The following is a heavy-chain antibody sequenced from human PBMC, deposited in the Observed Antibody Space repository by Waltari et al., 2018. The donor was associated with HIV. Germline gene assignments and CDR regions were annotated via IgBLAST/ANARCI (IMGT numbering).Heavy chain of an antibody. V-gene: IGHV3-66*01. D-gene: IGHD1-1*01. CDR2: VSSGGST. J-gene: IGHJ6*01. CDR3: ARDRTGGQYYYGMDV. Sequence: QLVEYGGGLVQPGGSRGLSCAASGFICSTHYMPRVRQAPGKGLEWVSVVSSGGSTYLADPVKGRFIISRDNSKNTLFLQMSSLRAEDTAMYYCARDRTGGQYYYGMDVWGQGTMVTVSS. CDR1: GFICSTHY.